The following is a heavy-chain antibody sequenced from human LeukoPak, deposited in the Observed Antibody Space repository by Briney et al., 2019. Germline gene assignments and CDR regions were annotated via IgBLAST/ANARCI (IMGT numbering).Heavy chain of an antibody. CDR3: ARDRAAYGVVPVGY. J-gene: IGHJ4*02. Sequence: GGSLRLSCAASTFTFSRYWMHWVRQAPGKGLVWVSRINSDGTNTYYADSVKGRFTISRDNTKNTLYLQMNSLRTEDTAVYYCARDRAAYGVVPVGYWGQGTLVTVSS. V-gene: IGHV3-74*01. D-gene: IGHD3-3*01. CDR1: TFTFSRYW. CDR2: INSDGTNT.